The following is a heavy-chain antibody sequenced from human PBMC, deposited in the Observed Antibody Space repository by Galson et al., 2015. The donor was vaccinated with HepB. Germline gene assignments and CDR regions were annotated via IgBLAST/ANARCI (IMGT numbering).Heavy chain of an antibody. CDR1: GYTFTSFA. Sequence: SVKVSCKASGYTFTSFAMNWVRQAPGQGLEWMGWINTNTGNPTYAQGFTGRFVFSLDTSVSTAYLQTSSLKAEDTAVYYCARRYCSGGSCYSDYWGQGTLVTVSS. D-gene: IGHD2-15*01. CDR2: INTNTGNP. CDR3: ARRYCSGGSCYSDY. V-gene: IGHV7-4-1*02. J-gene: IGHJ4*02.